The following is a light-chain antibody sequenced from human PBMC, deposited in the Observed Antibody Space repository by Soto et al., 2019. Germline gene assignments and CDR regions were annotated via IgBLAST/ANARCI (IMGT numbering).Light chain of an antibody. CDR3: QQRSNGPSYT. CDR1: QSVSTC. V-gene: IGKV3-11*01. J-gene: IGKJ2*01. Sequence: EIVLTQSPATLSLSPGERATLSCRASQSVSTCLAWYQQKPGQAPRLLIYEASNRASGIPARFSGSGSGTDFTLIISSLDPEDFAVYYCQQRSNGPSYTFGQGTKLEIK. CDR2: EAS.